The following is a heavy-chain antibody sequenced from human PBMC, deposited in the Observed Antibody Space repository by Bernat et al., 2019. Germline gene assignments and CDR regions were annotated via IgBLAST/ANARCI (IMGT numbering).Heavy chain of an antibody. D-gene: IGHD2-2*01. CDR2: IYYSGST. J-gene: IGHJ5*02. Sequence: QLQLQESGPGLVKPSETLSLTCTVSGGSISSSSYYWGWIRQPPGKGLEWIGSIYYSGSTYYNPSLKSRVTISVDTSKNQCSLKQRSVAAAATAVVYCAGGGIVVVPEGGWFDPWGQGTPVTVSS. CDR3: AGGGIVVVPEGGWFDP. V-gene: IGHV4-39*01. CDR1: GGSISSSSYY.